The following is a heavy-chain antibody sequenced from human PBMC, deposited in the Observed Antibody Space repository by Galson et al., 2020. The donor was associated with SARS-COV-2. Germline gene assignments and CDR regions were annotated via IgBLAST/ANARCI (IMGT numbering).Heavy chain of an antibody. CDR3: VRHTDILTNHGNWFDP. J-gene: IGHJ5*02. D-gene: IGHD3-9*01. CDR2: IYYSGST. CDR1: GGSISSSSYY. V-gene: IGHV4-39*01. Sequence: SETLSLTCTVSGGSISSSSYYWGWIRQPPGKGLEWIGSIYYSGSTYYNPSLKSRVTISVDTSKNQFSLKLSSVTAADTAVYYCVRHTDILTNHGNWFDPGGQGTLVTVSS.